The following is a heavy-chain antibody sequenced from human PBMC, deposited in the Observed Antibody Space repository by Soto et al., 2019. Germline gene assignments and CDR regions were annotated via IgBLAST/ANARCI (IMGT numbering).Heavy chain of an antibody. Sequence: SETLSLTCTVSGGSVTNSSYYWGCIRQSPGKGLEWIGSVYYRGRSYSKSSVKSRVTISVDTSKNRFSLSLNSVTASDTAVYFCVSQRTTVPTQAYFDYWGPGALVTVSS. CDR1: GGSVTNSSYY. D-gene: IGHD4-17*01. CDR3: VSQRTTVPTQAYFDY. V-gene: IGHV4-39*01. CDR2: VYYRGRS. J-gene: IGHJ4*02.